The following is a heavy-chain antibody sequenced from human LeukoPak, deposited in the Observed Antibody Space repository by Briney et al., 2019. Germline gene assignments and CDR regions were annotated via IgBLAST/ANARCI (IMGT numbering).Heavy chain of an antibody. Sequence: ASVKVSCKASGYTFTGYYMHWVRQAPGQGLEWMGWINPNSGGTNYAQKFQGRVTMTRDTSISTAYMELSRLRSDDTAVYYCAGDGSGSYYNGFDYWGQGTLVTVSS. D-gene: IGHD3-10*01. CDR3: AGDGSGSYYNGFDY. CDR1: GYTFTGYY. CDR2: INPNSGGT. V-gene: IGHV1-2*02. J-gene: IGHJ4*02.